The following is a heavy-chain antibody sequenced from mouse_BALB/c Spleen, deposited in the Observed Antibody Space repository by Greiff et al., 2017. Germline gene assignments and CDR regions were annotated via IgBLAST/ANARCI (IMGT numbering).Heavy chain of an antibody. CDR1: GFNIKDTN. D-gene: IGHD1-2*01. CDR2: IDPANGNT. CDR3: ASPGITTARGFAY. J-gene: IGHJ3*01. Sequence: VQLQQSGAELVKPGASVKLSCTASGFNIKDTNMHWVKQRPEQGLEWIGRIDPANGNTKYDPKFQGKATITADTSSNTAYLQLSSLTSEDTAVYYCASPGITTARGFAYWGQGTLVTVSA. V-gene: IGHV14-3*02.